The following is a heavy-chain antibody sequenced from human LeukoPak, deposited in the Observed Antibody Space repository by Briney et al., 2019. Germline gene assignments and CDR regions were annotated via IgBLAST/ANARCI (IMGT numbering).Heavy chain of an antibody. V-gene: IGHV1-24*01. Sequence: ASVKVSCKVSGYNLTELSMHWVRQAPGKGLEWMGGFDPEDGETIYAQKFQGRVTMTEDTSTDTAYMELSSLRSEDTAVYYCATVRWGLIRGWYFDLWGRGTLVTVSS. D-gene: IGHD2-21*01. CDR1: GYNLTELS. CDR3: ATVRWGLIRGWYFDL. CDR2: FDPEDGET. J-gene: IGHJ2*01.